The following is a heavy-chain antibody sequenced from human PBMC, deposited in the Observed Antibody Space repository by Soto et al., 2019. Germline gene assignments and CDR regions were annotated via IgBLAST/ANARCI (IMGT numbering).Heavy chain of an antibody. J-gene: IGHJ5*02. Sequence: GGALRLSCAASGFTFSSYSMNWDRQAPGKGLEWVSSISSSSSYIYYADSVKGRFTISRDNAKNSLYLQMNSLRAEDTAVYYCARYALESYYGISGYYRRFDPWGQGXLVTVSS. CDR3: ARYALESYYGISGYYRRFDP. CDR2: ISSSSSYI. V-gene: IGHV3-21*01. CDR1: GFTFSSYS. D-gene: IGHD3-22*01.